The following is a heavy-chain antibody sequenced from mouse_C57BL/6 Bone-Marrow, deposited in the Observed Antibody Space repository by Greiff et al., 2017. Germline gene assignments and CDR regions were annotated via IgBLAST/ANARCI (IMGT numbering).Heavy chain of an antibody. D-gene: IGHD1-1*01. CDR2: IDPSDSYT. CDR1: GYTFTSYW. J-gene: IGHJ1*03. V-gene: IGHV1-50*01. CDR3: AREGYGPWYFDV. Sequence: VKLQQPGAELVKPGASVKLSCKASGYTFTSYWMQWVKQRPGQGLEWIGEIDPSDSYTNYNRKFKGKATLTVDTSSSTAYMQLSSLTSEDSAVYYCAREGYGPWYFDVWGTGTTVTVSS.